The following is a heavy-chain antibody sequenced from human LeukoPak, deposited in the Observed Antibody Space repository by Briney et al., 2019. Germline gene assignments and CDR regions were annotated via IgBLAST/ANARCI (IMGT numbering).Heavy chain of an antibody. V-gene: IGHV3-48*03. J-gene: IGHJ4*02. CDR3: ARRAVAGSIDY. Sequence: GGSLRLSCAASGSTFSSYEMNWVRQAPGKGLEWVSYISSSGSTIYYADSVKGRFTISRDNAKNSLYLQMNSLRAEDTAVYYCARRAVAGSIDYWGQGTLVTVSS. D-gene: IGHD6-19*01. CDR1: GSTFSSYE. CDR2: ISSSGSTI.